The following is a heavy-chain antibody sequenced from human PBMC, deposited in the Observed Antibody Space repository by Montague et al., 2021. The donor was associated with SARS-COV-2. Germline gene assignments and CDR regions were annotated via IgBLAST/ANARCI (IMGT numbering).Heavy chain of an antibody. Sequence: PALMKPTQTLTLTCTFSGFSLSTSGVGVGWIRQPPGKALEWLALIYWDDDKRYSPSLKSRLTITKYTSKNQEVLTMTNMDPVDTATYYCAHRPSIAAAGTFRFDPWGQGTLVTVSS. CDR2: IYWDDDK. V-gene: IGHV2-5*02. CDR3: AHRPSIAAAGTFRFDP. D-gene: IGHD6-13*01. J-gene: IGHJ5*02. CDR1: GFSLSTSGVG.